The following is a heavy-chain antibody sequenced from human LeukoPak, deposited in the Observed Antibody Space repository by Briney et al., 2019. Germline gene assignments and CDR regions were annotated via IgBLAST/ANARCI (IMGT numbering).Heavy chain of an antibody. Sequence: SETLSLTCSVSGGSITSHFWSWIRQPPGKGLEWIGYIHYSGSTNYNPSLKSRVTISPDTSKNQLFMKLNSVTAADTAVYYCARLVWLGESPGSWFDSWGQGTLVTVSS. V-gene: IGHV4-59*11. CDR1: GGSITSHF. D-gene: IGHD3-10*01. CDR2: IHYSGST. CDR3: ARLVWLGESPGSWFDS. J-gene: IGHJ5*01.